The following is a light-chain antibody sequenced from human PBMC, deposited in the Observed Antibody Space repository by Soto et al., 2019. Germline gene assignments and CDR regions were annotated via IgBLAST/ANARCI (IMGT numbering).Light chain of an antibody. CDR1: QSISTY. CDR2: GVS. J-gene: IGKJ5*01. Sequence: DIQLTPSPSSLSASVGDRVTITCRASQSISTYLNWYQQKPGKAPNLLIFGVSRLQSGVPSRFSGSGSGTDFTLTISRLEPEDFAVYYCQQYGSSSITFGQGTRLEIK. CDR3: QQYGSSSIT. V-gene: IGKV1-39*01.